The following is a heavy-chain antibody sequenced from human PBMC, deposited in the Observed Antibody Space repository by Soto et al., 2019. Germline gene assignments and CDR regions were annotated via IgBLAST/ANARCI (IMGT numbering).Heavy chain of an antibody. V-gene: IGHV3-23*01. D-gene: IGHD2-21*02. J-gene: IGHJ3*02. Sequence: EVQLLESGGGLVQPGGSLRLSCAASGFTFSSYAMSWVRQAPGKGLEWVSAIRGSGGSTYYADSVKGRFAISRDNSKNTLYLQMNSLRADDTAVYYCAKNLLTAIRRDDAFDIWGQGTMVTVSS. CDR1: GFTFSSYA. CDR2: IRGSGGST. CDR3: AKNLLTAIRRDDAFDI.